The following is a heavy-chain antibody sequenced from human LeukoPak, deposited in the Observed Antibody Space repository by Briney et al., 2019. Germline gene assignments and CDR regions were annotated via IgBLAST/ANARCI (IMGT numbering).Heavy chain of an antibody. Sequence: GGSLRLSCAASGFTVSSNYMSWVRQAPGKGLEWVTVIYSGGSTYYADSVKGRFTISRDNAKNSLYLQMNSLRAEDTALYYCASNQCSSTSCFPDYWGQGTLVTVSS. D-gene: IGHD2-2*01. V-gene: IGHV3-53*01. CDR3: ASNQCSSTSCFPDY. CDR1: GFTVSSNY. J-gene: IGHJ4*02. CDR2: IYSGGST.